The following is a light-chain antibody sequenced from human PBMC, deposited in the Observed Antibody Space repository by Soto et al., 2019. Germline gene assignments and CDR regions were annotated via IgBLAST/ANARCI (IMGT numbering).Light chain of an antibody. CDR3: QQYDSCPPIT. CDR1: QSISGQ. V-gene: IGKV3-15*01. CDR2: GAS. Sequence: EIVMTQSPVTLSVSPGERAALSCWASQSISGQLAWYQQKPGQAPRLIIYGASARPTGVPTRFGGSGSGTDFTLTISRVQSDDAAGYYCQQYDSCPPITFGHGTKLEIK. J-gene: IGKJ2*01.